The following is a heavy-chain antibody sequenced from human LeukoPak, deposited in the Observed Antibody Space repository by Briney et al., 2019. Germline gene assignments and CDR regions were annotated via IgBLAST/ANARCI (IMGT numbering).Heavy chain of an antibody. CDR3: ARAGDIVVVPAAPPPYYFDY. J-gene: IGHJ4*02. D-gene: IGHD2-2*01. Sequence: ASVKVSCKASGGTFSSYAISWVRQAPGQGLEWMGGIIPIFGTANYAQKFQGRVTITADESTSTAYMELSSLRSEDTAVYYCARAGDIVVVPAAPPPYYFDYWGQGTLVTVSS. CDR2: IIPIFGTA. CDR1: GGTFSSYA. V-gene: IGHV1-69*13.